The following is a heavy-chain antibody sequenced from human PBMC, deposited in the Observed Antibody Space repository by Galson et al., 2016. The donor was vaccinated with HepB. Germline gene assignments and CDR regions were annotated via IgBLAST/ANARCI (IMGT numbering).Heavy chain of an antibody. CDR1: GGSISRSTYY. Sequence: SETLSLTCTVSGGSISRSTYYWGWVRQPPGKGLEWLGSIYYSGRTYYNPSLKSRVTISVDTSKKQFALKVSSVTAGDTAVYYCAIASPAFDFWGQGTLVTVSA. D-gene: IGHD3-3*02. CDR2: IYYSGRT. CDR3: AIASPAFDF. J-gene: IGHJ4*02. V-gene: IGHV4-39*01.